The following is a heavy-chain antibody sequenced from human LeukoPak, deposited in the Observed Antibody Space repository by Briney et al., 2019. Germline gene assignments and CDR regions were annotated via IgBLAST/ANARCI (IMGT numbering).Heavy chain of an antibody. V-gene: IGHV4-34*01. D-gene: IGHD6-6*01. CDR2: IKHSGST. CDR3: ARDRSSSGLGYYFDY. J-gene: IGHJ4*02. Sequence: PSETLSLTCAVYGGSFSGYYWSWIRQPPGKGLEWIGEIKHSGSTNYNPSLKSRVTISVDTSKNQFSLKLSSVTTADTAVYYCARDRSSSGLGYYFDYWGQGTLVTVSS. CDR1: GGSFSGYY.